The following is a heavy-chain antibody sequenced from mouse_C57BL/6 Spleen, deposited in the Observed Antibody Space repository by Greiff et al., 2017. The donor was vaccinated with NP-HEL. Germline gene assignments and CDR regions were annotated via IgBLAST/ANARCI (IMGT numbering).Heavy chain of an antibody. CDR1: GYTFTSYW. J-gene: IGHJ2*01. D-gene: IGHD2-1*01. V-gene: IGHV1-64*01. CDR2: IHPNSGST. Sequence: VQLQQPGAELVKPGASVKLSCKASGYTFTSYWMHWVKQRPGQGLEWIGMIHPNSGSTNYNEKFKSKATLTVDKSSSTAYMQLSSLTSEDSAVYYCARWGGNYYFDYWGQGTTLTVSS. CDR3: ARWGGNYYFDY.